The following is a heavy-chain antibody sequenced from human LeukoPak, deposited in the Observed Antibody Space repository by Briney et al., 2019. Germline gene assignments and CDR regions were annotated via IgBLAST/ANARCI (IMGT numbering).Heavy chain of an antibody. J-gene: IGHJ6*04. CDR1: GFTFTNYA. V-gene: IGHV3-23*01. Sequence: GGSLRLSCAASGFTFTNYAMSWVRQAPGKGLEWVSGISGSGGSTYYADSVKGRFTISGDNSRNTLYLQMNSLRAEDTAVYYCANPTGIQPRGAMDVWGKGTTVTVFS. CDR2: ISGSGGST. CDR3: ANPTGIQPRGAMDV. D-gene: IGHD5-18*01.